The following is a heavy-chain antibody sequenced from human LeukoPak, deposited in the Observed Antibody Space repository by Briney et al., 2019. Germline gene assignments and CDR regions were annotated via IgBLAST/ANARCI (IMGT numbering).Heavy chain of an antibody. CDR1: GGSVSRYH. V-gene: IGHV4-59*08. J-gene: IGHJ4*02. CDR3: ARHSGPAILYFFDS. CDR2: GHKVGST. Sequence: PSETLSLTCTVSGGSVSRYHWSWFRQPPGKGLEWLGYGHKVGSTSYSPSLKSRLSISVDTSKNQVSLSLTSVTAADTALYYCARHSGPAILYFFDSWGPGTLVTVSS. D-gene: IGHD2/OR15-2a*01.